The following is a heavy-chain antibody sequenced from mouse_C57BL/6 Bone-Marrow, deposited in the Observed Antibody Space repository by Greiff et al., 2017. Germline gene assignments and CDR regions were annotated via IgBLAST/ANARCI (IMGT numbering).Heavy chain of an antibody. J-gene: IGHJ2*01. Sequence: VQLQQSGAELAKPGASVKLSCKASGYTFTSYWMHWVKQRPGQGLEWIGYINPSSGYTKYNQKFKDKATLTAAKSSSTAYMQLSSLTYEDSAVYYCAPDGTYYFDYWGQGTTLTVSS. V-gene: IGHV1-7*01. CDR2: INPSSGYT. CDR1: GYTFTSYW. D-gene: IGHD2-3*01. CDR3: APDGTYYFDY.